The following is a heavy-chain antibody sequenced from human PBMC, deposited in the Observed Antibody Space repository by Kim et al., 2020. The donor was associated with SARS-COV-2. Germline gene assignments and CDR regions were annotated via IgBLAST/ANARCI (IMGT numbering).Heavy chain of an antibody. CDR3: AGPRRQWLV. J-gene: IGHJ4*02. Sequence: GSTYSNPSLNSRVTISVDTSKNQFSLKLSSVTAADTAVYYCAGPRRQWLVWGQGTLVTVSS. V-gene: IGHV4-39*01. D-gene: IGHD6-19*01. CDR2: GST.